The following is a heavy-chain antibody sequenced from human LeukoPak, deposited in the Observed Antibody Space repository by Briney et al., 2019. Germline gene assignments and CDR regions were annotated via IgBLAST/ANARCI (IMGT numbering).Heavy chain of an antibody. Sequence: GGSLRLSCAASGFTFSSYEMNWVRQAPGKGLEWVSSISSSSSYIYYADSVKGRFTISRDNAKNSLYLQMNSLRAEDTAVYYCARLGWAVAGRLEFEYWGQGTLVTVSS. V-gene: IGHV3-21*01. J-gene: IGHJ4*02. CDR3: ARLGWAVAGRLEFEY. CDR1: GFTFSSYE. CDR2: ISSSSSYI. D-gene: IGHD6-19*01.